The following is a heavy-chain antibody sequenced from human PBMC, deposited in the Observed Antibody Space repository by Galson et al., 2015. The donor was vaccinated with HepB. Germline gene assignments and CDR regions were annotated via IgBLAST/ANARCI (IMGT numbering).Heavy chain of an antibody. CDR1: GDSVSRQSVA. CDR2: TYYRSKWYN. Sequence: CAISGDSVSRQSVAWNWIRQSPSRGLEWLGRTYYRSKWYNDYAVSVKSRITINPDTSKNQFSLQLNSVTPEDTAVYYCARDRSSSHFDCWGQGTLVTVSS. V-gene: IGHV6-1*01. CDR3: ARDRSSSHFDC. J-gene: IGHJ4*02. D-gene: IGHD6-13*01.